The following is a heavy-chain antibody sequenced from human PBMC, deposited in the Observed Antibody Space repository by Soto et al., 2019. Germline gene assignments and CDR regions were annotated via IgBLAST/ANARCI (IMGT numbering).Heavy chain of an antibody. J-gene: IGHJ4*02. CDR1: GGSISSYY. D-gene: IGHD6-19*01. CDR2: IYYSGST. Sequence: QVQLQESGPGLVKPSETLSLTCTVSGGSISSYYWSWIRQPPGKGLEWIGYIYYSGSTNYNPSLKGRVTISVDTSKNQFSLKLSSVTAADTAVYYCARDKASSGWRGSFDSWGQGTLVTVSS. CDR3: ARDKASSGWRGSFDS. V-gene: IGHV4-59*01.